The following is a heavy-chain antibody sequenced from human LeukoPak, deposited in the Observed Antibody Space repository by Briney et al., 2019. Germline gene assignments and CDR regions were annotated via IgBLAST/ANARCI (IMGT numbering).Heavy chain of an antibody. V-gene: IGHV4-4*02. CDR3: ARRQTVATDWFDP. J-gene: IGHJ5*02. CDR1: GGSISSSNW. Sequence: SETLSLTCAVSGGSISSSNWWSWVRQPPGKGLEWIGSIYYSGHTYYNPSLKSRVTISVDTSKNQFFLKLSSVTAADTAVYYCARRQTVATDWFDPWGQGTLVTVSS. CDR2: IYYSGHT. D-gene: IGHD2-15*01.